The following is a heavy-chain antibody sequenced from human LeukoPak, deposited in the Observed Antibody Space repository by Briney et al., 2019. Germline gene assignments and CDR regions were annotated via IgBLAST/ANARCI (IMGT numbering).Heavy chain of an antibody. CDR2: IYYSGST. CDR1: GGSISSYY. V-gene: IGHV4-59*01. Sequence: SETLSLTCTVSGGSISSYYRSWIRQPPGKGLEWIGYIYYSGSTNYNPSLKSRVTISVGTSKNQFSLKLSSVTAADTAVYYCARVGGYSSGWYFDYWGQGTLVTVSS. J-gene: IGHJ4*02. CDR3: ARVGGYSSGWYFDY. D-gene: IGHD6-19*01.